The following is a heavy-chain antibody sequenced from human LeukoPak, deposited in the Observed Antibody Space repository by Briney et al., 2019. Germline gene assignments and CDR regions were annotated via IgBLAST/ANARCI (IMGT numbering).Heavy chain of an antibody. J-gene: IGHJ5*02. CDR1: GYTFTGYY. D-gene: IGHD3-10*01. V-gene: IGHV1-18*04. Sequence: ASVKVSCTASGYTFTGYYMHWVRQAPGQGLEWMGWISAYNGNTNYAQKLQGRVTMTTDTSTSTAYMELRSLRSDDTAVYYCARDHRESYYYGSGSYSPWGQGTLVTVSS. CDR2: ISAYNGNT. CDR3: ARDHRESYYYGSGSYSP.